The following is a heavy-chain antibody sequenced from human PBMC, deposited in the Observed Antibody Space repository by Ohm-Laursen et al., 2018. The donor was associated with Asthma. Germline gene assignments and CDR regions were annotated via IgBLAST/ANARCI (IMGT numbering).Heavy chain of an antibody. J-gene: IGHJ4*02. D-gene: IGHD3-3*01. Sequence: SLRLSCAASGFTFSSYSMNWVRQAPGKGLEWVAVGGSYYDGGLKYYADSVNGRFTVSRDDSRNTLYLQMNSLRPDDTAVYYCARDVMEWYLPAFDFWGQGTLVTVSS. CDR3: ARDVMEWYLPAFDF. V-gene: IGHV3-30*03. CDR2: GGSYYDGGLK. CDR1: GFTFSSYS.